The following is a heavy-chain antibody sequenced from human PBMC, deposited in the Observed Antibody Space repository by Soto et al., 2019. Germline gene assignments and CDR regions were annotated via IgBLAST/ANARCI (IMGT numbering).Heavy chain of an antibody. CDR1: GFIFNTHS. CDR3: ARNSGGYSSS. V-gene: IGHV3-21*02. CDR2: ISSTSGYI. Sequence: EVQLVESGGGLVKPGGSLRLSCAASGFIFNTHSMDWVRQAPGGGLEWVASISSTSGYIYYAESLKGRFTISRDNSKNSLYLQMNSLRAEDTAVYYCARNSGGYSSSWGQGTLVTVSS. D-gene: IGHD2-15*01. J-gene: IGHJ5*02.